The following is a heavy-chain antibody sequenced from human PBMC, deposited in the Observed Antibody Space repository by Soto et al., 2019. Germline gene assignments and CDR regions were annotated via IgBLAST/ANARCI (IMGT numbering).Heavy chain of an antibody. CDR1: GFTFSSYA. V-gene: IGHV3-23*01. CDR2: ISGSGGST. D-gene: IGHD1-20*01. J-gene: IGHJ4*02. CDR3: AKDTGRAAPITYYFDY. Sequence: SLRLSCAASGFTFSSYAMSWVRQAPGKGLEWVSAISGSGGSTYYADSVKGRFTISRDNSKNTLYLRMNSLRAEDTAVYYCAKDTGRAAPITYYFDYWGQGTLVTVSS.